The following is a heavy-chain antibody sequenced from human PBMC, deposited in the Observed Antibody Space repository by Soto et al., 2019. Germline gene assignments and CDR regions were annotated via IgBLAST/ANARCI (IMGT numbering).Heavy chain of an antibody. CDR1: GGSISSGGYY. Sequence: SETLSLTCTVSGGSISSGGYYWSWIRQHPGKGLEWMGYIYYSGSTYYNPSLKSRLTISVDTSKNQFSLKLSSVTAADTAVYYCAXGIYDYVWGSYPGRFDPWGQGTLVTVSS. D-gene: IGHD3-16*02. J-gene: IGHJ5*02. V-gene: IGHV4-31*03. CDR3: AXGIYDYVWGSYPGRFDP. CDR2: IYYSGST.